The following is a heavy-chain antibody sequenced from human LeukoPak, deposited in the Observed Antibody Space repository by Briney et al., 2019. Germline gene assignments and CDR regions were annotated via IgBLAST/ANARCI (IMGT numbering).Heavy chain of an antibody. CDR2: ISDSGGTT. V-gene: IGHV3-23*01. J-gene: IGHJ4*02. CDR3: AKVIREVDMSYDY. Sequence: GGSLRLSCAASGFTFSTYAMSWVRQAPGKGLEWVSGISDSGGTTYYADSVKGRFTISRDNSKNTLYLQMNSLRAEDTAVYYCAKVIREVDMSYDYWGQGALVTVSS. D-gene: IGHD5-24*01. CDR1: GFTFSTYA.